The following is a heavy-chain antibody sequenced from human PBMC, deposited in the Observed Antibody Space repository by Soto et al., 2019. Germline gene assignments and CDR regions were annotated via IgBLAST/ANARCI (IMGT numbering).Heavy chain of an antibody. Sequence: GGSLRLSCAASGFTFSSYAMSWVRQAPGKGLEWVSAISGSGGSTYYADSVKGRFTISRDNSKNTLYLQMNSLRAEDTAVYYCAKDQNIVVVPAAPWGNWFDPWGQGTLVNVSS. CDR3: AKDQNIVVVPAAPWGNWFDP. CDR1: GFTFSSYA. J-gene: IGHJ5*02. V-gene: IGHV3-23*01. D-gene: IGHD2-2*01. CDR2: ISGSGGST.